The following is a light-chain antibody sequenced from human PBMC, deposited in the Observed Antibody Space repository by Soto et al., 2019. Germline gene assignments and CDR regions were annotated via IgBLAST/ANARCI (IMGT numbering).Light chain of an antibody. J-gene: IGLJ2*01. CDR2: ENN. V-gene: IGLV6-57*04. CDR1: SGSIANNY. CDR3: QSYDSDFVV. Sequence: NFMLTQPHSVSESPGKTLSISCTRSSGSIANNYVQWYQQRPGSAPTTVIYENNQRLSGVPDRFSGSTDGSSNSASLTISGLQTEDEADYYCQSYDSDFVVFCGGTKVTVL.